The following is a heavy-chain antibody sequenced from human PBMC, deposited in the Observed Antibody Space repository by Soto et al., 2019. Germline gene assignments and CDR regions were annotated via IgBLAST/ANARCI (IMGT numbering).Heavy chain of an antibody. CDR3: ARGSLRGGNWYFDL. D-gene: IGHD3-16*01. V-gene: IGHV6-1*01. CDR1: GDGVSSNSAA. CDR2: TYYRSKWYN. Sequence: SQTLSLTCAISGDGVSSNSAAGNWIRQSPSRGLEWLGRTYYRSKWYNDYAVSVKSRITINPDTSKNQFSLQLNSVTPEDTAVYYCARGSLRGGNWYFDLWGHGTLVTVSS. J-gene: IGHJ2*01.